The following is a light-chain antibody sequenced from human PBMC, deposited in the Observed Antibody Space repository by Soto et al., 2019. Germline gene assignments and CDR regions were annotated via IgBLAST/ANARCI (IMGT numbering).Light chain of an antibody. CDR3: QQTYSALWT. V-gene: IGKV1-39*01. CDR2: AAS. J-gene: IGKJ1*01. Sequence: DIQMTQSPSSLSASVGDRVTISCRASQTITTYLNWYQQKPGKAPKLLIYAASSLHSGVPSRFSGYGSGTDFTLTISSLQPEDFAAYYCQQTYSALWTFGQVTKLEIK. CDR1: QTITTY.